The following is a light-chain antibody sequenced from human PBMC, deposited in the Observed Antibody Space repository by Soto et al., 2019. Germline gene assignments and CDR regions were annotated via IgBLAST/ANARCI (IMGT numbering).Light chain of an antibody. V-gene: IGKV3-20*01. CDR1: QSVSRRY. Sequence: IVLTQSPDTLSLSPGQRATLSCRASQSVSRRYLAWYQQKPGQATILLIYDVSERASDIPDRFSGSESETDITLTNNKQVPEDVAVYYYKNQGSFGGGTKVEIE. J-gene: IGKJ4*01. CDR3: KNQGS. CDR2: DVS.